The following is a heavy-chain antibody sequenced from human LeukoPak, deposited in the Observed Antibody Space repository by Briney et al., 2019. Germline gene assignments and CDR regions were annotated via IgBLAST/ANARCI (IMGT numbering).Heavy chain of an antibody. Sequence: SETLSLTCTVSGGSISSGNYYWSWIRQPPGKGLDWIGYIYYSGSTYYNPSLKSRVTISIDTSKNQFSLKLSSVTAADTAVYYCARGRSIGFGEFSDYWGQGTLVTVSS. V-gene: IGHV4-30-4*08. CDR1: GGSISSGNYY. D-gene: IGHD3-10*01. CDR2: IYYSGST. CDR3: ARGRSIGFGEFSDY. J-gene: IGHJ4*02.